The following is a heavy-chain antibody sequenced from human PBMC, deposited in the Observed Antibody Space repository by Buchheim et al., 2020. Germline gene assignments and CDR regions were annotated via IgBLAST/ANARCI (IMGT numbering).Heavy chain of an antibody. V-gene: IGHV3-23*04. CDR2: ISGSGGST. CDR1: GFTFSSYG. Sequence: VQLVESGGGVVQPGRSLRLSCAASGFTFSSYGMHWVRQAPGKGLEWVSAISGSGGSTYYADSVKGRFTISRDNSKNTLYLQMNSLRAEDTAVYYCANQGLTLGYCSSTSCYWVDYWGQGTL. CDR3: ANQGLTLGYCSSTSCYWVDY. D-gene: IGHD2-2*01. J-gene: IGHJ4*02.